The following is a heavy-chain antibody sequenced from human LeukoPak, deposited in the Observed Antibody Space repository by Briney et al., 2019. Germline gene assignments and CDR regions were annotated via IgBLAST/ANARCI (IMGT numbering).Heavy chain of an antibody. CDR3: TKNQVLDDTGSWYAY. J-gene: IGHJ4*02. V-gene: IGHV3-23*01. CDR1: GFTFRTHA. D-gene: IGHD6-13*01. Sequence: GGSLRLSCGASGFTFRTHAMSWVRRAPGKGLEWVSGISDGGGRTFYAESVKGRFTVSRDNSKNTLYLRMNSLQAEDTAIYNCTKNQVLDDTGSWYAYWGQGTLVTVSS. CDR2: ISDGGGRT.